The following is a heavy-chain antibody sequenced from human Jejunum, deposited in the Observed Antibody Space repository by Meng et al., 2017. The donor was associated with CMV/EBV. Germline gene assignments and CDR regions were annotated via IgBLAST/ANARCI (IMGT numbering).Heavy chain of an antibody. CDR3: GCGVPMYDY. CDR1: GFPFTGAW. J-gene: IGHJ4*02. Sequence: QLVESGXGLVEPGGSLRLSCTGSGFPFTGAWLSWVCQAPGKGLEWVGQIKSKTDGGAIDYAAPVKGRFIISRDDSKNTLYLEMNSLKTDDTGVYYCGCGVPMYDYWGQGTLVTVSS. CDR2: IKSKTDGGAI. D-gene: IGHD3-3*01. V-gene: IGHV3-15*01.